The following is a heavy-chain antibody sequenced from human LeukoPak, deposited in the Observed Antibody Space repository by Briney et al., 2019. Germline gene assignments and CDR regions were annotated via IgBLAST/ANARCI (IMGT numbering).Heavy chain of an antibody. Sequence: PSETLSLTCTVSGGSIGSYYWSWIRQPAGKGLEWIGRIYTSGSTNYNPSLKSRVTMSVDTSKNQFSLKLSSVTAADTAVYYCARDLSGSRNNWFDPWSQGTLVTVSS. CDR2: IYTSGST. V-gene: IGHV4-4*07. J-gene: IGHJ5*02. D-gene: IGHD3-3*01. CDR1: GGSIGSYY. CDR3: ARDLSGSRNNWFDP.